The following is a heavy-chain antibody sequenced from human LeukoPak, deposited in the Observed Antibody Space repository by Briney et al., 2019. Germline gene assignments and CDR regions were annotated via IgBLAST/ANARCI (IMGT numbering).Heavy chain of an antibody. V-gene: IGHV3-23*01. Sequence: PGGSLRLSCAASGFTFSSYAMSWVRQAPGKGLEWVSAISGSGGSTYYAGSVKGRFTISRDNSKNTLYLQMNSLRAEDTAVYYCAKGEQLWLSYYFDYWGQGTLVTVPS. CDR1: GFTFSSYA. CDR3: AKGEQLWLSYYFDY. J-gene: IGHJ4*02. D-gene: IGHD5-18*01. CDR2: ISGSGGST.